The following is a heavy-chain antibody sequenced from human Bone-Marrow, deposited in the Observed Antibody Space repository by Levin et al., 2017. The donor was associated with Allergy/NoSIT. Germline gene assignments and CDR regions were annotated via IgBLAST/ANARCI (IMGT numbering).Heavy chain of an antibody. V-gene: IGHV4-59*01. CDR1: GGSISSYY. CDR2: IYYSGST. CDR3: ARVGGDYYYYYMDV. Sequence: SQTLSLTCTVSGGSISSYYWSWIRQPPGKGLEWIGYIYYSGSTNYNPSLKSRVTISVDTSKNQFSLKLSSVTAADTAVYYCARVGGDYYYYYMDVWGKGTTVTVSS. J-gene: IGHJ6*03. D-gene: IGHD3-10*01.